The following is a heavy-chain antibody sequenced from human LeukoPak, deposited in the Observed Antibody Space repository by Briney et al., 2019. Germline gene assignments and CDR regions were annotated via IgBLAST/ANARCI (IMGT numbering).Heavy chain of an antibody. Sequence: GGSLRLSCAASGFTFSSYEMNWVRQAPGKGLEWASYISSSGSTIYYADSVKGRFTISRDNAKNSLYLQMNSLRAEDTAVYYCARDGEMATIGGPYYFDYWGQGTLVTVSS. V-gene: IGHV3-48*03. J-gene: IGHJ4*02. CDR1: GFTFSSYE. CDR2: ISSSGSTI. D-gene: IGHD5-24*01. CDR3: ARDGEMATIGGPYYFDY.